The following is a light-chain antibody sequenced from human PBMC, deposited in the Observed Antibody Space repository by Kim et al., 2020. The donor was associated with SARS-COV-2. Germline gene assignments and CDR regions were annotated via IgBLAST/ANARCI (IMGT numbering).Light chain of an antibody. CDR1: KLGDKY. Sequence: VSPGQTASIPCSGDKLGDKYACWYQQKPGQSPVLVIYQDSKRPSGIPERFSGSNSGNTATLTISGTQAMDEADYYCQAWDSITVVFGGGTQLTVL. CDR3: QAWDSITVV. J-gene: IGLJ2*01. CDR2: QDS. V-gene: IGLV3-1*01.